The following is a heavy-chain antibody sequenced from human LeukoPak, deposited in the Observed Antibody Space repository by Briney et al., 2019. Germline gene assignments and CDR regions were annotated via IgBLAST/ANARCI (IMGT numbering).Heavy chain of an antibody. CDR1: GGFISSNNW. D-gene: IGHD3-22*01. J-gene: IGHJ4*02. CDR2: INHSGST. CDR3: ASRYDSSGYYRY. V-gene: IGHV4-4*02. Sequence: SETLSLTCAVSGGFISSNNWWGWVRQPPGKGLEWIGEINHSGSTNYNPSLKSRVTISVDTSKNQFSLKLSSVAAADTAVYYCASRYDSSGYYRYWGQGTLVTVSS.